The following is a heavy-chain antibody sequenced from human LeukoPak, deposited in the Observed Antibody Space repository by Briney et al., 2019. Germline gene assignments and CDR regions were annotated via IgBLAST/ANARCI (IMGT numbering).Heavy chain of an antibody. Sequence: SQTLSLTCTVSGGSISSGDYYWSWIRQPPGKGLEWIGYIYYSGSTYYNPSLKSRVTISVDTSKNQFSLKLSSVTAADTAVYYCARAERHAEGDYFDYWGQGTLVTVSS. J-gene: IGHJ4*02. D-gene: IGHD2-2*01. CDR3: ARAERHAEGDYFDY. CDR2: IYYSGST. CDR1: GGSISSGDYY. V-gene: IGHV4-30-4*01.